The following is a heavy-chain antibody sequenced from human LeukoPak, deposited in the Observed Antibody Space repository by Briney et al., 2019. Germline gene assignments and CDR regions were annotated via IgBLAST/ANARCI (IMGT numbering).Heavy chain of an antibody. D-gene: IGHD6-19*01. J-gene: IGHJ4*02. V-gene: IGHV3-21*01. CDR2: ISSSSSYI. CDR1: GFTFSSYS. CDR3: ARELRVYSSGWSFDY. Sequence: GGSLRLSCAASGFTFSSYSMNWVRQAPGKGLEWVSSISSSSSYIYYADSVKGRFTISRDNAKNSLYLQMNSLRAEDTAVYYCARELRVYSSGWSFDYWGQGTRVTVSS.